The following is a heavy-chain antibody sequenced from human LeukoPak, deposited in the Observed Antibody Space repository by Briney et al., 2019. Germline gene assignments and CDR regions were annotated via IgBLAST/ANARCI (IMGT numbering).Heavy chain of an antibody. J-gene: IGHJ4*02. Sequence: QSGRSLRLSCAASGFTFSSYAMHWVRQAPGKGLEWVAVISYDGSNKYYADSVKGRFTISRDNSKNTLYLQMNSLRAEDTAVYYCAKEGSVRFLEWLFDYWGQGTLVTVSS. V-gene: IGHV3-30-3*01. CDR3: AKEGSVRFLEWLFDY. D-gene: IGHD3-3*01. CDR2: ISYDGSNK. CDR1: GFTFSSYA.